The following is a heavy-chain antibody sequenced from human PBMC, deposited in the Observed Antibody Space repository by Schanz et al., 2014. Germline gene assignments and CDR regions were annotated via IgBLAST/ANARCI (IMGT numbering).Heavy chain of an antibody. J-gene: IGHJ4*02. D-gene: IGHD6-13*01. Sequence: VQLVESGGGVAQPGGSLRLSCAASGFSFSGYGMHWVRQAPGKGLEWVARIKSRIHGGTTDYAAPVKGRFTISRDDSKHTVYLQMDSLKTEDTALYYCTTAHYSSNYETLDYWGQGTLVTVSS. V-gene: IGHV3-15*01. CDR2: IKSRIHGGTT. CDR1: GFSFSGYG. CDR3: TTAHYSSNYETLDY.